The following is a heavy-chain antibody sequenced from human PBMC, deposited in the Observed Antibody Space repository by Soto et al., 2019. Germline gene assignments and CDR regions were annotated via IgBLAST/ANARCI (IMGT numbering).Heavy chain of an antibody. D-gene: IGHD3-22*01. CDR2: IYYSGST. CDR3: ARYYYDSSGFDY. J-gene: IGHJ4*02. Sequence: SETLSLTCAVYGGSGGSFSGYYWSWIRQPPGKGLEWIGYIYYSGSTNYNPSLKSRVTISVDTSKNQFSLKLSSVTAADTAVYYCARYYYDSSGFDYWGQGTLVTVSS. V-gene: IGHV4-59*02. CDR1: GGSGGSFSGYY.